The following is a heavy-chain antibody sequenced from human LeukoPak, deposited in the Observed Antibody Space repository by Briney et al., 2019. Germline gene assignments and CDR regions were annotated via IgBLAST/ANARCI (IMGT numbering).Heavy chain of an antibody. J-gene: IGHJ4*02. Sequence: GASVKVSCKASGGTFSSYAISWVRQAPGQGLEWMGGIIPIFGTANCAQKFQGRVTITTDESTSTAYMELRSLRSDDTAVYYCAVAVAGVIDYWGQGTLVTVSS. CDR3: AVAVAGVIDY. CDR2: IIPIFGTA. V-gene: IGHV1-69*05. CDR1: GGTFSSYA. D-gene: IGHD6-19*01.